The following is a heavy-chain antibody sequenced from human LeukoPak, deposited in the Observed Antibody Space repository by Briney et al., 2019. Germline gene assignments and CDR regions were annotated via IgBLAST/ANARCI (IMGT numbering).Heavy chain of an antibody. CDR3: ARGGGNDYKYNAFDI. D-gene: IGHD4-11*01. Sequence: GGSLRLSCAASGFTFSSHEMNWVRQAPGKGLECVSYISSSGSSKYYADSVKGRFTISGDNAKNSLYLQMNSLRAEDTAVYYCARGGGNDYKYNAFDIWGQGTMVTVSS. CDR2: ISSSGSSK. V-gene: IGHV3-48*03. CDR1: GFTFSSHE. J-gene: IGHJ3*02.